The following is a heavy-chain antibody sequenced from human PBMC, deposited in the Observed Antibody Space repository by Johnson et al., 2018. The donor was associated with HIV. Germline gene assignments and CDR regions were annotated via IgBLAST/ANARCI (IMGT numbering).Heavy chain of an antibody. CDR3: ARESTGAGTAFDI. V-gene: IGHV3-20*04. Sequence: VQLVESGGGLVQPGGSLRLSCAASGFNFSNYAMTWVRQAPGKGLEWVSGIHWNGGSTGYADSVKGRFTISRDNAKNSLYLQMNSLRAEDTALYYCARESTGAGTAFDIWCQGTMVTVSS. CDR2: IHWNGGST. CDR1: GFNFSNYA. J-gene: IGHJ3*02. D-gene: IGHD2-8*02.